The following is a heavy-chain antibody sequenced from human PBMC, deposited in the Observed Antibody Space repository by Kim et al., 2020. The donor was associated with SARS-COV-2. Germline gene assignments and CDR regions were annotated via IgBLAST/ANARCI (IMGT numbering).Heavy chain of an antibody. CDR3: ARDHYYDSSGYYYGNYYYYYGMDV. V-gene: IGHV3-30-3*01. Sequence: GGSLRLSCAASGFTFSSYAMHWVRQAPGKGLEWVAVISYDGSNKYYADSVKGRFTISRDNSKNTLYLQMNSLRAEDTAVYYCARDHYYDSSGYYYGNYYYYYGMDVWGQGTTVTVSS. J-gene: IGHJ6*02. CDR1: GFTFSSYA. D-gene: IGHD3-22*01. CDR2: ISYDGSNK.